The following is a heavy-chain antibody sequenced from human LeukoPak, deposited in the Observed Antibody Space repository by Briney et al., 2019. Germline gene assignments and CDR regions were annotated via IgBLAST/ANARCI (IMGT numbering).Heavy chain of an antibody. Sequence: ASVKVSCKASGYTFTSYYMHWVRQAPGQGLEWMGIINPSGGSTSYAQKFQGRVTMTRDTSTSTVYMELSSLRSEDTAVYYCARGQYYYDSSGYTFDYWGQGTLVTVS. CDR2: INPSGGST. CDR1: GYTFTSYY. J-gene: IGHJ4*02. V-gene: IGHV1-46*01. CDR3: ARGQYYYDSSGYTFDY. D-gene: IGHD3-22*01.